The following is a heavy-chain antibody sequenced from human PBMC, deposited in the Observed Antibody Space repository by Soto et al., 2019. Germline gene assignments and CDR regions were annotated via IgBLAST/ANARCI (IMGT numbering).Heavy chain of an antibody. CDR2: ISGSAGST. D-gene: IGHD2-2*01. CDR1: GFTFSSYA. CDR3: AKDVFCSSTSCSFDY. J-gene: IGHJ4*02. V-gene: IGHV3-23*01. Sequence: EVQLLESGGGVVQPGGSLRLSCAASGFTFSSYAMTWVRQAPGKGLEWVSGISGSAGSTYYADSVKGRFTISRDNSKNTLCLQMNNLRAEETAGYYGAKDVFCSSTSCSFDYWGQGALVTVSS.